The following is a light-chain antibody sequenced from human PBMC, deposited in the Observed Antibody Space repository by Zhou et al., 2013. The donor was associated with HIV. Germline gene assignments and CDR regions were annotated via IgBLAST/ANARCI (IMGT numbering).Light chain of an antibody. CDR3: MQALQTPRT. V-gene: IGKV2-28*01. CDR1: XTLLHKWNY. J-gene: IGKJ1*01. Sequence: EIVMTQSPRSLRVTPGEPASISCRSSXTLLHKWNYLNWYLQKPGQSPQLLFHLGSTRASGVPDRISASGSGTEFTLKITNVEAEDVGVYYCMQALQTPRTFGQGTKVEIK. CDR2: LGS.